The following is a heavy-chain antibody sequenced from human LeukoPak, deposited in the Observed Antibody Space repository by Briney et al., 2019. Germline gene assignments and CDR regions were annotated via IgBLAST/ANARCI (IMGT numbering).Heavy chain of an antibody. D-gene: IGHD1-26*01. CDR3: ASQLVGAYCFDY. CDR2: IYYSGST. CDR1: GGSISSSSYY. V-gene: IGHV4-39*01. J-gene: IGHJ4*02. Sequence: PSETLSLTCTVSGGSISSSSYYWGWIRQPPGKGLEWIGSIYYSGSTYYNPSLKSRVTISVDTSKNQFSLKLSSVTAADTAVYYCASQLVGAYCFDYWGQGTLVTVSS.